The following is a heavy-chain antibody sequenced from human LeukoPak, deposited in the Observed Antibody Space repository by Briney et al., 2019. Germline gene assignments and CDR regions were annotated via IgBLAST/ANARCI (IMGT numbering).Heavy chain of an antibody. V-gene: IGHV1-2*02. J-gene: IGHJ4*02. CDR1: GYTFAGYY. CDR2: INPNSGGT. D-gene: IGHD6-13*01. Sequence: AASVKVSCKASGYTFAGYYMHWVRQAPGQGLEWMGWINPNSGGTNYAQKFQGMVTMTRDTSISTAYMELSRLRSDDTAVYYCARDLYSSSWYPFAYWGQGTLVTVSS. CDR3: ARDLYSSSWYPFAY.